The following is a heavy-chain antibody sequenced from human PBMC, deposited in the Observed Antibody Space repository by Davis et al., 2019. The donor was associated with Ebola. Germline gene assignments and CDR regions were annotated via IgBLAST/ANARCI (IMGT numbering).Heavy chain of an antibody. Sequence: ASVKVSCKASGYTFTGYYMHWVRQAPGQGLEWMGWINPNSGGTNYAQKFQGWVTMTRDTSISTAYMELSRLRSDDTAVYYCARDPRSYRTVAFDIWGQGTMVTVSS. CDR3: ARDPRSYRTVAFDI. CDR1: GYTFTGYY. J-gene: IGHJ3*02. D-gene: IGHD1-26*01. CDR2: INPNSGGT. V-gene: IGHV1-2*04.